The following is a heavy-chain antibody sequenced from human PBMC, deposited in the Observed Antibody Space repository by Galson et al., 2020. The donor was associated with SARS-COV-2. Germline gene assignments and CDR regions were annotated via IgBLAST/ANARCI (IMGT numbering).Heavy chain of an antibody. CDR3: PRDLNLDSGT. CDR1: GFIFSKYW. D-gene: IGHD3-3*01. J-gene: IGHJ5*02. Sequence: TGGSLRLSCAASGFIFSKYWMTWVRQAPGKGLEWVATIKPDGSGTYYVDSVKGRFTISRDNAKNLVYLQMDGLRVEDTALYYCPRDLNLDSGTWGQGTLVSVSS. V-gene: IGHV3-7*05. CDR2: IKPDGSGT.